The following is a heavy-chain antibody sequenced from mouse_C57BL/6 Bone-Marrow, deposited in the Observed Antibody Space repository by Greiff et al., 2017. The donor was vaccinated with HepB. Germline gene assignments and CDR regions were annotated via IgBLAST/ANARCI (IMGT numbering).Heavy chain of an antibody. J-gene: IGHJ1*03. CDR2: SRNKANDYTT. V-gene: IGHV7-1*01. Sequence: EVKVVESGGGLVQSGRSLRLSCATSGFTFSDFYMEWVRQAPGKGLEWIAASRNKANDYTTEYSASVKGRFIVSRDTSQSILYLQMNALRAEDTAIYYCARDRRGGYFDVWGTGTTVTVSS. CDR3: ARDRRGGYFDV. CDR1: GFTFSDFY.